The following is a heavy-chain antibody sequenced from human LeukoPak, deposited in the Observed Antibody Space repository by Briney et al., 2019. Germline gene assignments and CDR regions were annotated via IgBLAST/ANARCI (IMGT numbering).Heavy chain of an antibody. CDR1: GYTFTGYY. D-gene: IGHD3-22*01. J-gene: IGHJ4*02. CDR3: ARRGDMIVVVTAFDY. V-gene: IGHV1-2*02. Sequence: ASVKVSCKASGYTFTGYYIHWVRQAPGQGLEWMGWINPNSGGTNYAQKFQGRVTMTRDTSISTAYMELSRLRSDDTAVYYCARRGDMIVVVTAFDYWDQGTLVTVSS. CDR2: INPNSGGT.